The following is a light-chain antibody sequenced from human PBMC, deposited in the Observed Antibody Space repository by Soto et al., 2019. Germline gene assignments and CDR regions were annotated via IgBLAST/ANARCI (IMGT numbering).Light chain of an antibody. CDR3: CSYAGSSTGV. CDR2: EVS. V-gene: IGLV2-23*02. CDR1: SRDVGSYNL. Sequence: QSALTQPASVSGSPGQSITISCTGTSRDVGSYNLVSWYQQHTGKAPKLMIYEVSKRPSGVSNRFSGSKSGNTASLTISGLQAEDEADYYCCSYAGSSTGVFGGGTKLTVL. J-gene: IGLJ3*02.